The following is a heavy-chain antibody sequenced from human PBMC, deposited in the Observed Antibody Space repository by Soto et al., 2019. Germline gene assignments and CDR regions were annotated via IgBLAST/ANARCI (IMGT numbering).Heavy chain of an antibody. J-gene: IGHJ6*02. Sequence: ASVKVSCKASGGTFSSYAISWVRQAPGQGLEWMGGIIPIFGTANYAQKFQGRVTITADESTSTAYMELSSLRSEDTAVYYCASWIQLDYYYYGMDVWGQGTTVTVSS. CDR1: GGTFSSYA. V-gene: IGHV1-69*13. D-gene: IGHD5-18*01. CDR3: ASWIQLDYYYYGMDV. CDR2: IIPIFGTA.